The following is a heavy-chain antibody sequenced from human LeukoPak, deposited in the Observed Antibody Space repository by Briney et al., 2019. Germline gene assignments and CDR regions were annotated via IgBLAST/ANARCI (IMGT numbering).Heavy chain of an antibody. CDR1: GFTFSSYA. CDR3: AKETLDYSNVGSYFDY. Sequence: GGSLRLSCAASGFTFSSYAMSWVRQAPGKGLEWVSAISGSGGSTYYADSVKGRFTISRDNSKNTLYLQMNSLRAKDTAVYYCAKETLDYSNVGSYFDYWGQGTLVTVSS. CDR2: ISGSGGST. D-gene: IGHD4-11*01. J-gene: IGHJ4*02. V-gene: IGHV3-23*01.